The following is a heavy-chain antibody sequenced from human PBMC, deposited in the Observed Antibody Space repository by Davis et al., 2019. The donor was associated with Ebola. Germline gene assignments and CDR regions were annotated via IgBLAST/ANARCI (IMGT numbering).Heavy chain of an antibody. Sequence: PSETLSLTCAVYGGSFRGYYWSWIRQPPGKGLEWIGEINHSGSTNYNPSLKSRVTMSVDTSKNQFSLHLNSVTAADTAVYYCARGGGPTVTTTYFQYWGQGTLVTVSS. CDR3: ARGGGPTVTTTYFQY. CDR1: GGSFRGYY. J-gene: IGHJ1*01. CDR2: INHSGST. V-gene: IGHV4-34*01. D-gene: IGHD4-17*01.